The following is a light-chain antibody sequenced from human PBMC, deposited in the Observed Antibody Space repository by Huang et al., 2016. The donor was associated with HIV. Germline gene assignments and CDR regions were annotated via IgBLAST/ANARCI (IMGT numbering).Light chain of an antibody. Sequence: EIVLTQSPGTLSLSPGESATLSCRASQSVSSSYLAWYHQKPGQAPRLLIYGASSRATGIPDRFSGSGSGTDFTLTISRLEPADFAVYYCQQYGSSPYTFGQGTKLEIK. CDR2: GAS. CDR1: QSVSSSY. CDR3: QQYGSSPYT. V-gene: IGKV3-20*01. J-gene: IGKJ2*01.